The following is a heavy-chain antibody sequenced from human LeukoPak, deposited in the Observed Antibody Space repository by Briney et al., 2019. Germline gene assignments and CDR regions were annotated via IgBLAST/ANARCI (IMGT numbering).Heavy chain of an antibody. J-gene: IGHJ4*02. CDR1: GFTFSSYW. D-gene: IGHD1-26*01. Sequence: PGGSLRLSCAASGFTFSSYWMSWVRQAPGKGLEWVGRIKSKTDGGTTDYAAPVKGRFTISRDDSKNTLYLQMNSLKTEDTAVYYCTTDMSGSYYSDYFDYWGQGTLVTVSS. CDR2: IKSKTDGGTT. CDR3: TTDMSGSYYSDYFDY. V-gene: IGHV3-15*01.